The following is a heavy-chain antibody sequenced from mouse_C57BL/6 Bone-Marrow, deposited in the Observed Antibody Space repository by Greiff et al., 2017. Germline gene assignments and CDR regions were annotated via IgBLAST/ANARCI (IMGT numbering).Heavy chain of an antibody. CDR2: INPSTGGT. J-gene: IGHJ4*01. CDR3: ARETTVVAKAMDY. CDR1: GYSFTGYY. Sequence: VQLQQSGPELVKPGASVKISCKASGYSFTGYYMNWVKQSPEKSLEWIGEINPSTGGTTYNQKFKAKATLTVDKSSSTAYMQLKSLTSEDSAVYDCARETTVVAKAMDYWGQGTSVTVSS. V-gene: IGHV1-42*01. D-gene: IGHD1-1*01.